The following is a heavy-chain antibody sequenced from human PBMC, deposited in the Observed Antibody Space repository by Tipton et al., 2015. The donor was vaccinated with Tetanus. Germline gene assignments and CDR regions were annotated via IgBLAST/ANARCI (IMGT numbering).Heavy chain of an antibody. CDR2: ISSTSSYI. CDR1: GFIYSSYT. V-gene: IGHV3-21*01. J-gene: IGHJ4*02. CDR3: ASGSSLDY. Sequence: GSLRLSCAVSGFIYSSYTMNWVRQAPGKGLEWVASISSTSSYIYYADSLKGRFTISRDNAKNSLYLQMNSLTADDTAVYFCASGSSLDYWGQGTLVTVPS. D-gene: IGHD6-6*01.